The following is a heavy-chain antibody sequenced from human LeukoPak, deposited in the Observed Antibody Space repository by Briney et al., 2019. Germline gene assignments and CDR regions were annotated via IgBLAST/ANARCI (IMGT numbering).Heavy chain of an antibody. CDR3: ARSGYFDWLLSPDY. V-gene: IGHV3-11*04. CDR2: ISSSGSTI. Sequence: GGSLRLSCAASGFTFSDYYVSWIRQAPGKGLEWVSYISSSGSTIYYADSVKGRFTISRDNAKNSLYLQMNSLRAEDTAVYYCARSGYFDWLLSPDYWGQGTLVTVSS. CDR1: GFTFSDYY. D-gene: IGHD3-9*01. J-gene: IGHJ4*02.